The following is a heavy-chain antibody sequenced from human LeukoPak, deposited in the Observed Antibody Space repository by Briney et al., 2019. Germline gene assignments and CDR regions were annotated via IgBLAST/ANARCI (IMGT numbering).Heavy chain of an antibody. D-gene: IGHD3-16*01. CDR1: GYTFTGYY. CDR2: INPNSGGT. Sequence: GASVKVSCKASGYTFTGYYMHWVRLAPGQGLEWMGWINPNSGGTNYAQNFQGRVTMTRDTSISTAYMELSRLGFDDTAVYYCARVRYRLAETYIDYWGQGTLVTVSS. J-gene: IGHJ4*02. V-gene: IGHV1-2*02. CDR3: ARVRYRLAETYIDY.